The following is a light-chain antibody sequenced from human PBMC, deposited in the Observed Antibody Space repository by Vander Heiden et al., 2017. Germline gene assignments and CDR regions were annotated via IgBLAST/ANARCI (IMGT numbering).Light chain of an antibody. Sequence: EIVFTQSPATLSLSPGERATLSCRASQSFSSYLAWYQQKPGQAPRLLIYDASNRATGIPARFSGSGSGTDFTLTISSLEPEDFAVYYCQQRSNGPPMYTFGQGTKLEIK. V-gene: IGKV3-11*01. CDR2: DAS. CDR3: QQRSNGPPMYT. CDR1: QSFSSY. J-gene: IGKJ2*01.